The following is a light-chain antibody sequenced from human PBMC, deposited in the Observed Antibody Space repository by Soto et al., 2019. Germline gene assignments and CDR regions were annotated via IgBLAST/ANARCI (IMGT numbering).Light chain of an antibody. V-gene: IGKV1-39*01. CDR1: QSISSY. J-gene: IGKJ2*01. CDR3: LQSYSTPYS. Sequence: DIQMTQSPSSLSASVGDRVTITCRASQSISSYVNWYQQKTWKAPKLLIYAASSLQSGVPSRFSGSGSGTDFSITINGLQPEDFATYFCLQSYSTPYSYGQGTKREIK. CDR2: AAS.